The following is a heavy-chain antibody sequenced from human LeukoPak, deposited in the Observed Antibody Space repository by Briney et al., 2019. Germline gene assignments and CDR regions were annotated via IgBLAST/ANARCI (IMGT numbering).Heavy chain of an antibody. D-gene: IGHD4-17*01. Sequence: SVKVSCKASGGTFSSYAISWVRQAPGQGLEWMGRIIPILGIANYAQKFQGRVTITADKSTSTAYMELSSLRSEDTAVYYCARAKADYGDYVFHYWGQGTLVTVPS. CDR1: GGTFSSYA. CDR3: ARAKADYGDYVFHY. J-gene: IGHJ4*02. CDR2: IIPILGIA. V-gene: IGHV1-69*04.